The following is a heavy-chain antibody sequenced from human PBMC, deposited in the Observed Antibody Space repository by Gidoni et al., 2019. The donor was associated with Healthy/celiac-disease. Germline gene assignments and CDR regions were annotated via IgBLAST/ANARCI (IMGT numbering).Heavy chain of an antibody. CDR3: ARPGQHAEDAFDI. V-gene: IGHV4-39*01. J-gene: IGHJ3*02. Sequence: STYYNPSLKSRVTISVDTSKNQFSLKLSSVTAADTAVYYCARPGQHAEDAFDIWGQGTMVTVSS. CDR2: ST.